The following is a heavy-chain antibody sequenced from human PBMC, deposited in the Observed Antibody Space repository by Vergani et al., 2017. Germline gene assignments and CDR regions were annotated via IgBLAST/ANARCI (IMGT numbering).Heavy chain of an antibody. CDR3: AREGYYDSSGYQYYFDY. Sequence: QVQLVQSGAEVKKPGASVKVSCKASGYTFTSYYMHWVRQAPGQGLEWMGGIIPIFGTANYAQKFQGRVTITADKSTSTAYMELSSLRSEDTAVYYCAREGYYDSSGYQYYFDYWGQGTLVTVSS. V-gene: IGHV1-69*06. CDR2: IIPIFGTA. CDR1: GYTFTSYY. D-gene: IGHD3-22*01. J-gene: IGHJ4*02.